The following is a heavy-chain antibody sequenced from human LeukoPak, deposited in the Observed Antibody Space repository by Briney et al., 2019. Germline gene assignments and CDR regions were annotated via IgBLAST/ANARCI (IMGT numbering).Heavy chain of an antibody. Sequence: SGTLSLPCAVYGGSFSGYYWSWIRQPPGKGLEWIGEINHSGSTNYNPSLKSRVTISVDTSRNQFSLKLSSVTAADTAVYYCARTYYYDSSGYYYDLNYYYYMDVWGKGTTVTVSS. D-gene: IGHD3-22*01. CDR2: INHSGST. CDR1: GGSFSGYY. J-gene: IGHJ6*03. V-gene: IGHV4-34*01. CDR3: ARTYYYDSSGYYYDLNYYYYMDV.